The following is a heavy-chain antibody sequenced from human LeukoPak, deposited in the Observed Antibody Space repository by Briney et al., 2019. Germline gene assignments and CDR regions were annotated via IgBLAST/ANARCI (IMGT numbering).Heavy chain of an antibody. CDR1: GFTFSSYW. J-gene: IGHJ4*02. Sequence: PGGSLRLSCAASGFTFSSYWMSWVRQAPGKGLEWVANIKQDGSEKYYVDSVKGRFTISRDNPKNSLYLQMNSLRAEDTAVYYCARAPYYDFWSGYHPYHDYWGQGTLVTVSS. D-gene: IGHD3-3*01. CDR2: IKQDGSEK. V-gene: IGHV3-7*01. CDR3: ARAPYYDFWSGYHPYHDY.